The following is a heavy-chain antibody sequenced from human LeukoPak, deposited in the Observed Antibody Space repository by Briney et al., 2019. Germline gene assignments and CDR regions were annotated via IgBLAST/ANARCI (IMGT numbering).Heavy chain of an antibody. CDR2: VNSDGTGT. CDR3: IRTLIVATSPYMDV. J-gene: IGHJ6*03. D-gene: IGHD5-12*01. CDR1: GFTFSSCW. V-gene: IGHV3-74*01. Sequence: QPGGSLRLSCAASGFTFSSCWMHWVRQAPGKGLVWVSRVNSDGTGTTYADSVEGRFTISRGNAKNTVYLQMHSLRAEDTAIYYCIRTLIVATSPYMDVWGKGTTVTVSS.